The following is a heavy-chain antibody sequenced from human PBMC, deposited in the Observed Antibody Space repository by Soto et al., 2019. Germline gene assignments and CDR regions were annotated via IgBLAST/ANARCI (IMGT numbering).Heavy chain of an antibody. J-gene: IGHJ6*02. Sequence: GESLKISCKGSGYSFTSYWIGWVRQMPGKGLEWMGIIYPGDSDTRYSPSFQGQVTISADKSISTAYLQWSSLKASDTAIYYCARHRKDIVATYYYYGMDVWGQGTTVTVSS. V-gene: IGHV5-51*01. D-gene: IGHD5-12*01. CDR2: IYPGDSDT. CDR3: ARHRKDIVATYYYYGMDV. CDR1: GYSFTSYW.